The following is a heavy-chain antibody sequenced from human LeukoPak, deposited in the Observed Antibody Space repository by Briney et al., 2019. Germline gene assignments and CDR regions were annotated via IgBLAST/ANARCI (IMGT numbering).Heavy chain of an antibody. V-gene: IGHV1-69*13. Sequence: SVKVSCKASGGTFSSYAISWVRQAPGQGLEWMGGIIPIFGTANYAQKFQGRVTITADESTSTAYIELSSLRSEDTAVYYCARGDTALDSWGYYYYYYMDVWGKGTTVTISS. CDR2: IIPIFGTA. CDR3: ARGDTALDSWGYYYYYYMDV. D-gene: IGHD5-18*01. J-gene: IGHJ6*03. CDR1: GGTFSSYA.